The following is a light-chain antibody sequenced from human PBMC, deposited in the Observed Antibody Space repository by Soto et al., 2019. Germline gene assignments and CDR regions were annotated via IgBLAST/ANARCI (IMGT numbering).Light chain of an antibody. CDR2: ATS. CDR3: QQYDNKPPIT. Sequence: EIVMTQSPATQTVSPGERATLSCRASQSVNSNLAWYQQKPGQAPRLLIYATSTRATGIPDRFSGSGSGTEFSLTISNLQSEDFAVYHCQQYDNKPPITFGQGTRLEIK. CDR1: QSVNSN. J-gene: IGKJ5*01. V-gene: IGKV3-15*01.